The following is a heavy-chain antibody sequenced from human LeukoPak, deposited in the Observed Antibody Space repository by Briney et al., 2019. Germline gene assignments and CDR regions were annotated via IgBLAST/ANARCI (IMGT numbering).Heavy chain of an antibody. CDR1: GGSTSSSSYY. CDR3: VRVDCSGGSCYLHGYTFDY. D-gene: IGHD2-15*01. J-gene: IGHJ4*02. CDR2: IYYSGST. Sequence: SETLSLTCTVSGGSTSSSSYYWGWIRQPPGKGLEWIGSIYYSGSTYYNPSLKSRVTISVDTSKNQFSLKLSSVTAADTAVYYCVRVDCSGGSCYLHGYTFDYWREGTGVSVSS. V-gene: IGHV4-39*07.